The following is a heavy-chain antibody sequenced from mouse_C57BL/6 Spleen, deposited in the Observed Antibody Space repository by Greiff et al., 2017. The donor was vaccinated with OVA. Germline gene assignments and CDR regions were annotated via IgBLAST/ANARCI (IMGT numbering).Heavy chain of an antibody. D-gene: IGHD2-4*01. CDR1: GYTFTSYW. CDR3: ARYDYDGGYAMDY. J-gene: IGHJ4*01. Sequence: QVHVKQSGAELVKPGASVKMSCKASGYTFTSYWITWVKQRPGQGLEWIGDIYPGSGSTNYNEKFKSKATLTVDTSSSTAYMQLSSLTSEDSAVYYCARYDYDGGYAMDYWGQGTSVTVSS. V-gene: IGHV1-55*01. CDR2: IYPGSGST.